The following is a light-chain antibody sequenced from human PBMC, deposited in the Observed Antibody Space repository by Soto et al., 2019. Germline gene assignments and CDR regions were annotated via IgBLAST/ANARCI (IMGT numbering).Light chain of an antibody. CDR2: DAS. Sequence: DIQMTQSPSTLSASVGDRVTITCRASQSISSWLAWYQQKPGKAPKLMIYDASSLQSGVTATFSGSGSGTEFTLTISSLQPDDFATYYCQQYNSYPCTLGQGTKVEIK. CDR1: QSISSW. J-gene: IGKJ1*01. V-gene: IGKV1-5*01. CDR3: QQYNSYPCT.